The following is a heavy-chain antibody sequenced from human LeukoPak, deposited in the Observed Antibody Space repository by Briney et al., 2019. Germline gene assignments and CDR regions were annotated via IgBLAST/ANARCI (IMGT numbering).Heavy chain of an antibody. Sequence: PSETLSLTCAVYGGSLSGYYWSWIRQPPGKGLEWIGEINYSGSTNYNPSLKSRVTISGDTSKNHFSLKLTSVTAADTAVYYCARGTKLELALGYWGQGTLVTVSS. CDR3: ARGTKLELALGY. CDR1: GGSLSGYY. CDR2: INYSGST. V-gene: IGHV4-34*01. D-gene: IGHD1-7*01. J-gene: IGHJ4*02.